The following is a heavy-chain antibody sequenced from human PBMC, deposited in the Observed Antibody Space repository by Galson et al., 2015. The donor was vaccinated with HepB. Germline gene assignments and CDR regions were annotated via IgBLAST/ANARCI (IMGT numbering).Heavy chain of an antibody. V-gene: IGHV3-73*01. Sequence: SLRLSCAASGFTFSGSAMHWVRQASGKGLEWVGRIRSKANSYATAYAASVKGRFTISRDDSKNTAYLQMNSLKTEDTAVYYCTRRRYSSGWADAFDIWGQGTMVTVSS. CDR3: TRRRYSSGWADAFDI. CDR1: GFTFSGSA. J-gene: IGHJ3*02. CDR2: IRSKANSYAT. D-gene: IGHD6-19*01.